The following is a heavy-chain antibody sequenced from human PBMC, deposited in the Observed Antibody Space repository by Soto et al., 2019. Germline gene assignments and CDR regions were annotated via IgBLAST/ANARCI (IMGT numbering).Heavy chain of an antibody. V-gene: IGHV1-2*04. CDR2: INPNSGGT. CDR3: ARDRITMVRGVIDYYYYYGMDV. J-gene: IGHJ6*02. Sequence: VASVKVSCKASGYTFTGYYMHWVRQAPGQGLEWMGWINPNSGGTNYAQKFQGWVTMTRDTSISTAYMELSRLRSDDTAVYYCARDRITMVRGVIDYYYYYGMDVWGQGTTVTVS. CDR1: GYTFTGYY. D-gene: IGHD3-10*01.